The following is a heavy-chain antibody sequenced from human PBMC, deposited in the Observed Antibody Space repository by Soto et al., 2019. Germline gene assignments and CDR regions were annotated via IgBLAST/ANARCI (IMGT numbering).Heavy chain of an antibody. V-gene: IGHV4-28*03. J-gene: IGHJ4*02. CDR1: GYSISSSNW. Sequence: SETLSLTCAVSGYSISSSNWWGWIRQPPGKGLEWIGYIHYSESTHYNPSLKSRVTMSVDTSKNQFSLKLNSVTAVDTAVYYCARGRLDDFWSGYLYYLDSWGLGTLVTVSS. CDR3: ARGRLDDFWSGYLYYLDS. D-gene: IGHD3-3*01. CDR2: IHYSEST.